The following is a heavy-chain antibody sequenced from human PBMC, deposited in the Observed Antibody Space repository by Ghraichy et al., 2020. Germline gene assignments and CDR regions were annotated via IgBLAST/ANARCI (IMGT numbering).Heavy chain of an antibody. CDR1: GGSISNYY. D-gene: IGHD1-26*01. V-gene: IGHV4-59*08. CDR3: ARRGNYARSFRDY. J-gene: IGHJ4*02. Sequence: SETLSLTCTVSGGSISNYYWNWIRQPPGKGLEWIGNINDRGNINYNPSLKSRVTISVDTSKNQFSLKLSSVTAADTAVYYCARRGNYARSFRDYWGQGLLVTVSS. CDR2: INDRGNI.